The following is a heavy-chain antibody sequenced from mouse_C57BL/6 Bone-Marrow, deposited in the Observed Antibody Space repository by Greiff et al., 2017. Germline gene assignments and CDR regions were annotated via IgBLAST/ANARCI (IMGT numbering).Heavy chain of an antibody. CDR1: GYTFTSYG. CDR2: IYPRSGNT. Sequence: QVQLQQSGAELARPGASVKLSCKASGYTFTSYGISWVKQRTGQGLEWIGEIYPRSGNTYYNEKFKGKATLTADKSSSTAYMELRSLTSEDSAVYFCARSVFITTVVAHWYFDVWGTGTTGTVSS. J-gene: IGHJ1*03. D-gene: IGHD1-1*01. V-gene: IGHV1-81*01. CDR3: ARSVFITTVVAHWYFDV.